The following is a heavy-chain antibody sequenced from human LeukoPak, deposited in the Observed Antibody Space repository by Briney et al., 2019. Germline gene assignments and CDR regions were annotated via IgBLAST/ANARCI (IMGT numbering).Heavy chain of an antibody. CDR2: ILYDGSNK. D-gene: IGHD3-22*01. V-gene: IGHV3-30*18. CDR1: GFTLRSYG. Sequence: AGGSLRLSCAASGFTLRSYGMHWVRHAPGKGLEWVAVILYDGSNKYYADSVKGRFTISRDNSKNTLYLHMNSVRAEDTAVYNCAKQGGIHYYYSPPGAFDSWGQGRMVTVSS. J-gene: IGHJ3*02. CDR3: AKQGGIHYYYSPPGAFDS.